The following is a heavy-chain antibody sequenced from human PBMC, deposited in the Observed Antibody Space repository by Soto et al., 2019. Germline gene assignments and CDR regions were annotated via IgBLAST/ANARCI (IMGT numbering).Heavy chain of an antibody. J-gene: IGHJ6*02. CDR1: GGSVSSGSYY. CDR3: ASSVITIFGVVIPSPQTYYYYYGMDV. CDR2: IYYSGST. V-gene: IGHV4-61*01. D-gene: IGHD3-3*01. Sequence: SETLSLTCTVSGGSVSSGSYYWSWIRQPPGKGLEWIGYIYYSGSTNYNPSLKSRVTISVDTSKNQFSLKLSSVTAADTAVYYCASSVITIFGVVIPSPQTYYYYYGMDVWGQGTTVTVSS.